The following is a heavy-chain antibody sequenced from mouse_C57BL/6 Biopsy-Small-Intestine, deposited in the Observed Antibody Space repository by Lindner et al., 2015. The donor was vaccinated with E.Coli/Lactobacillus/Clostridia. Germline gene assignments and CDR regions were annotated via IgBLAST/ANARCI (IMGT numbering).Heavy chain of an antibody. CDR3: ARSHPFDF. CDR1: GYSFISFA. CDR2: INPNNRNT. Sequence: SVKVSCKASGYSFISFAIHWVRQAPGQGLEWMGWINPNNRNTRYSQKFQGRVTFTGDTSATTAYMELSGLTSEDTAVYYCARSHPFDFWGQGTLVTVSS. V-gene: IGHV1-66*01. J-gene: IGHJ4*01.